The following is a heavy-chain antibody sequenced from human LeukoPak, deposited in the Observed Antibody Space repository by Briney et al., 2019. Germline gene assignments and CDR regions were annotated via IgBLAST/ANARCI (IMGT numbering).Heavy chain of an antibody. Sequence: GGSLRLSCAASGFPFSSYNMNWVRQVPGKGLEWVSFISSDSSYIYYADSVKGRFTISRDNAKSSLYLQMNSLRAEDTAVYYCARDTPFFKGTGDNIGAFDFWGQGTMVTVSS. J-gene: IGHJ3*01. CDR3: ARDTPFFKGTGDNIGAFDF. V-gene: IGHV3-21*01. CDR1: GFPFSSYN. D-gene: IGHD7-27*01. CDR2: ISSDSSYI.